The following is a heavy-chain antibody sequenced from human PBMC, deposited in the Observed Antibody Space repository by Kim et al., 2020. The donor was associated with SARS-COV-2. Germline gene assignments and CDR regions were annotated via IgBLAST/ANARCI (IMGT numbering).Heavy chain of an antibody. Sequence: DSVKGRFPISRDNSKNTLHLQMNSLRAGDTAVYYCARDAHMSVWYGVLDYWGQGTLVTVSS. D-gene: IGHD6-19*01. CDR3: ARDAHMSVWYGVLDY. V-gene: IGHV3-23*01. J-gene: IGHJ4*02.